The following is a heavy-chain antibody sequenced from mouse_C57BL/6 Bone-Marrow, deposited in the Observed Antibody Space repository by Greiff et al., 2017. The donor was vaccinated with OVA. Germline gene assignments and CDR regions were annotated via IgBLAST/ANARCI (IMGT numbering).Heavy chain of an antibody. CDR1: GYTFTDYY. CDR3: ERGVKLAWFAY. V-gene: IGHV1-26*01. D-gene: IGHD4-1*01. Sequence: EVQLQQSGPELVKPGASVKISCKASGYTFTDYYMNWVKQSHGKSLEWIGDINPNNGGTSYNQKFKGKATLTVDKSSSTAYMELRSLTSEDSAVYYGERGVKLAWFAYWGQGTTLTVSS. CDR2: INPNNGGT. J-gene: IGHJ2*01.